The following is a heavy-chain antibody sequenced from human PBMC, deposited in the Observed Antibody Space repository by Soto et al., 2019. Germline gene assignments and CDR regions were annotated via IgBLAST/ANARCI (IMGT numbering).Heavy chain of an antibody. V-gene: IGHV4-59*01. D-gene: IGHD3-10*01. J-gene: IGHJ4*02. Sequence: TSETLCLTCTVSGGSISSYYWSWIRQPPGEGLEWIGYIYYSGSTNYNPSLKSRVTISVDTSKNQFSLKLSSVTAADTAVYYCARAPRGNYGYPSYFDYWGQGTLVTVSS. CDR1: GGSISSYY. CDR2: IYYSGST. CDR3: ARAPRGNYGYPSYFDY.